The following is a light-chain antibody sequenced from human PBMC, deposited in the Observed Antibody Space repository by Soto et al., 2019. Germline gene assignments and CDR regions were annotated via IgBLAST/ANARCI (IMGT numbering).Light chain of an antibody. V-gene: IGLV2-14*03. Sequence: QSALTQPASVSGSPRQSITISCTGTSSDVGHYDYVSWYQQHPGKAPRLMIYDVNNRPSGVSNRFSGSKSGNTASLTISGLQAEDEADYYCNSYSTSSTPLVFGGGTKLTVL. J-gene: IGLJ2*01. CDR3: NSYSTSSTPLV. CDR1: SSDVGHYDY. CDR2: DVN.